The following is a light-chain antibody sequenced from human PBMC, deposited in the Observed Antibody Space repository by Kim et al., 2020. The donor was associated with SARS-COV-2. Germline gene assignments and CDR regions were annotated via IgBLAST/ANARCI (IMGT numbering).Light chain of an antibody. J-gene: IGLJ2*01. CDR1: SSDIGRYNY. Sequence: QSVTISCTGTSSDIGRYNYVSWYQNHPGRAPKLIIYDVSRRPSGVPDRFSGSKSANTASLTVSGLQAEDEADYYCSSYTDSNTLIFGGETQLTVL. CDR2: DVS. V-gene: IGLV2-8*01. CDR3: SSYTDSNTLI.